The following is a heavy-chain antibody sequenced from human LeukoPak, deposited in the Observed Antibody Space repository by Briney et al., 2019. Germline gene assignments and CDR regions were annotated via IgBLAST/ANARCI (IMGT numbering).Heavy chain of an antibody. CDR3: AKDEGPICLYGDCPFDY. Sequence: PGGSLRPSCAASGFTINHYGIHWVRQAPGKGLEWVAVMSYDESKNKYIDSVEGRFTLSRDNSKNTVYLQMNSLREEDTAVYYCAKDEGPICLYGDCPFDYWGQGNMVTVSS. V-gene: IGHV3-30*18. CDR1: GFTINHYG. J-gene: IGHJ4*02. CDR2: MSYDESKN. D-gene: IGHD4-17*01.